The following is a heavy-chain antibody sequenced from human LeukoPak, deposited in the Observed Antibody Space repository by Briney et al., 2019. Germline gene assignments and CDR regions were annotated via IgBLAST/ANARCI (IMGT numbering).Heavy chain of an antibody. J-gene: IGHJ4*02. V-gene: IGHV4-39*01. CDR3: ARRDIEATISYFDY. CDR2: IYYSGST. CDR1: GGSISSSSYY. D-gene: IGHD5-12*01. Sequence: SETLSLTCTVSGGSISSSSYYWGWIRQPPGKGLEWIGSIYYSGSTYYNPSLKSRVTISVDTSKNQFSLKLSSVTAADTAVYYCARRDIEATISYFDYWGQGTLVTVSS.